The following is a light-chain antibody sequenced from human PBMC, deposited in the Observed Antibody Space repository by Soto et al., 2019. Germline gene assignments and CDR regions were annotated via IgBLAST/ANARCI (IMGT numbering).Light chain of an antibody. Sequence: DVVMTQSPLSLPVTLGQPASISCRSSQSLVYSDGNTYLNWFQQRPGQSPRRLTYKVSNRDSGVPDRFSGSGSGPDFTLNSSRLEAEDVGVYYCMQGTHWPLGTIGQGTKLEIK. CDR2: KVS. CDR3: MQGTHWPLGT. CDR1: QSLVYSDGNTY. J-gene: IGKJ2*02. V-gene: IGKV2-30*01.